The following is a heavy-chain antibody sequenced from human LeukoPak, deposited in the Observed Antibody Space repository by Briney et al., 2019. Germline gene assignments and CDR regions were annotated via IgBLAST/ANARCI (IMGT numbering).Heavy chain of an antibody. D-gene: IGHD5-18*01. CDR3: ARDKRHSYGRYFDH. J-gene: IGHJ4*02. CDR2: MQSTGNS. Sequence: NPSETLSLTCSVPGDSISTYHWNWIRKPPGKGLEWIGYMQSTGNSNYNPSLKSRVSMSVETSKNRIVLNLSSVTAADTAVYYCARDKRHSYGRYFDHWGQGLLVTVSS. CDR1: GDSISTYH. V-gene: IGHV4-59*01.